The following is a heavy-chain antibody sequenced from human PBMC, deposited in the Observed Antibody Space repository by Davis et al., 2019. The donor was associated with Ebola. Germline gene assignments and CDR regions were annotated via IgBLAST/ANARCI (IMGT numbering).Heavy chain of an antibody. CDR3: ARDISLLTGPLDY. D-gene: IGHD3-9*01. CDR1: GFTFSNYG. J-gene: IGHJ4*02. Sequence: PGGSLRLSCAASGFTFSNYGMHWVRQAPGKGLEWVAVISFDGSNKYYTDSVKGRFAISRDDSKNTVYLQMNSLRPEDTAEYYCARDISLLTGPLDYWGQGTLVTVSS. V-gene: IGHV3-30*03. CDR2: ISFDGSNK.